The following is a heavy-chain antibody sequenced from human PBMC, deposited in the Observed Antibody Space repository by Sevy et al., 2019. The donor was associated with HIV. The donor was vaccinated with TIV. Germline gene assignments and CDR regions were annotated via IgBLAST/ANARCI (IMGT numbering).Heavy chain of an antibody. J-gene: IGHJ3*02. CDR1: GFTFSNAW. V-gene: IGHV3-15*01. CDR3: TTRSNYYGSGSYYVI. Sequence: GGSLRLSCAASGFTFSNAWMSWVRQAPGKGLEWVGRIKSKTDGGTTDYAAPVKDRFTISRDDSKNTLYLQMNSLKTEDTAVYYCTTRSNYYGSGSYYVIWGQGTMVTVSS. D-gene: IGHD3-10*01. CDR2: IKSKTDGGTT.